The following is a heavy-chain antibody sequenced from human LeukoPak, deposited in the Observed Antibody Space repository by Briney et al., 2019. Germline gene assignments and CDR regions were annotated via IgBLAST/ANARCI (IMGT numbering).Heavy chain of an antibody. J-gene: IGHJ4*02. CDR3: ARYSGYYY. CDR2: INHSGST. D-gene: IGHD2-15*01. V-gene: IGHV4-34*01. CDR1: GGSFSGYY. Sequence: SETLSLTCAVYGGSFSGYYWSWIRQPPGKGLEWIGEINHSGSTNYNPSLKSRVTISVDTSKNQFSLKLRSVTAADTAVYYCARYSGYYYWGQGSLVTVSS.